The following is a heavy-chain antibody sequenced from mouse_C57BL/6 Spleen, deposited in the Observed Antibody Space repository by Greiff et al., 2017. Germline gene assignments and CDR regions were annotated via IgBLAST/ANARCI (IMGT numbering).Heavy chain of an antibody. V-gene: IGHV14-2*01. CDR3: ARPYYYCSRDWYFDV. CDR2: IDPEDGET. CDR1: GFNIKDYY. J-gene: IGHJ1*03. D-gene: IGHD1-1*01. Sequence: VQLKQSGAELVKPGASVKLSCTASGFNIKDYYMHWVKQRTEQGLEWIGRIDPEDGETNYAPKFQGKATLTADTSSTTAYLQLSSRTSEDTAVYYCARPYYYCSRDWYFDVWGTGTTVTVSS.